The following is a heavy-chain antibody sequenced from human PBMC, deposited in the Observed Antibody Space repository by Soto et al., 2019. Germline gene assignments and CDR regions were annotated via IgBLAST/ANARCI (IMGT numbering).Heavy chain of an antibody. Sequence: QVQLVQSGAEVEKPGASVKVSCKASGYTFTSYAISWVRQAPGQGLEWMGWISTYNGNTNYAQKRQGRVILTTDTSTSTADMELRTLRSDDTPVYYCARDAGTDWFDPWGQGTLVTVSS. V-gene: IGHV1-18*01. D-gene: IGHD6-13*01. CDR2: ISTYNGNT. CDR3: ARDAGTDWFDP. J-gene: IGHJ5*02. CDR1: GYTFTSYA.